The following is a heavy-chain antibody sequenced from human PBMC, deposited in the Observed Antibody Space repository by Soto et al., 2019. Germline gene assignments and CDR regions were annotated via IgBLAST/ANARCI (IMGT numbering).Heavy chain of an antibody. CDR1: GCSLSGYY. V-gene: IGHV4-34*01. CDR3: ARGMGLGLGEQTALGY. J-gene: IGHJ4*02. D-gene: IGHD3-16*01. CDR2: INESGNT. Sequence: QVQLQQWGAGLLKPSETLSLTCAVYGCSLSGYYWSWVRQSPGKGLEWIGEINESGNTKFNPSLESRVTISRDMSKNQFSLQLASLTAADTAVYYCARGMGLGLGEQTALGYWGQGTLVTVSS.